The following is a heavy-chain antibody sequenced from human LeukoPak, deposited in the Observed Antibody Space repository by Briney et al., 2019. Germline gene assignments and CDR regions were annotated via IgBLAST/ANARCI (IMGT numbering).Heavy chain of an antibody. CDR2: ISHDGSNK. CDR3: ARDRGSSGWYGDY. J-gene: IGHJ4*02. CDR1: GFTFSSYV. Sequence: GGSLRLSCAASGFTFSSYVMHWVRQAPGKGLEWVAVISHDGSNKYYADSVKGRFTISRDNSKNTLYLQMNSLRAEDTAVYYCARDRGSSGWYGDYWGQGTLVTVSS. V-gene: IGHV3-30-3*01. D-gene: IGHD6-19*01.